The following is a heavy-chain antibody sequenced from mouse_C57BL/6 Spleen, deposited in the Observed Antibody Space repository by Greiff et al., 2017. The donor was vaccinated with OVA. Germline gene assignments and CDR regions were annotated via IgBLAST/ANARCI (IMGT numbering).Heavy chain of an antibody. CDR3: TRSRYDYDNAMDY. CDR1: GYTFTSYW. J-gene: IGHJ4*01. CDR2: IYPGNSDT. D-gene: IGHD2-4*01. Sequence: VHVKQSGTVLARPGASVKMSCKTSGYTFTSYWMHWVKQRPGQGLEWIGAIYPGNSDTSYNQKFKGKAKLTAVTSASTAYMELSSLTNEDSAVYYCTRSRYDYDNAMDYWGQGTSVTVSS. V-gene: IGHV1-5*01.